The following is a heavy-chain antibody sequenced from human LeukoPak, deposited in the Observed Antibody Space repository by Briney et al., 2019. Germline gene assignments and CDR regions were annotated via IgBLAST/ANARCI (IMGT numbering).Heavy chain of an antibody. CDR2: ISNDGNDK. CDR3: AKDLRAYYYYALDV. CDR1: GFTFSSYG. Sequence: GGSLRLSCAASGFTFSSYGMHWVRQAPAKGLQWVAVISNDGNDKFYTDSVKGRFTISRDNSKDTLYLQMDSLRPEDTAVYYCAKDLRAYYYYALDVWGQGTTVTVSS. J-gene: IGHJ6*02. V-gene: IGHV3-30*18.